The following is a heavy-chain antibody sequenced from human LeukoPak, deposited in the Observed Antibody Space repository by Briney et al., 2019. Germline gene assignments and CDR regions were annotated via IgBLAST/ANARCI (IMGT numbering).Heavy chain of an antibody. Sequence: SETLSLTCTVSGGSISSYYWSWIRQPAGNGLEWIGRIYTSGSTNYTPSLKSRVTMSVDTSKNHFSLKLSSVTAADTAVYYCARGMYAVAGTSWFDPWGQGTLVTVS. CDR1: GGSISSYY. J-gene: IGHJ5*02. CDR3: ARGMYAVAGTSWFDP. D-gene: IGHD6-19*01. V-gene: IGHV4-4*07. CDR2: IYTSGST.